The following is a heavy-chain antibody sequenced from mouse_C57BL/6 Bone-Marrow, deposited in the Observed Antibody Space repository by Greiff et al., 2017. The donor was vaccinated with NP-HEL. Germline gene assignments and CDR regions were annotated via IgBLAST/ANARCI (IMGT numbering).Heavy chain of an antibody. CDR2: IDPANGNT. V-gene: IGHV14-3*01. D-gene: IGHD1-1*01. J-gene: IGHJ4*01. Sequence: VAELVRPGASVKLSCTASGFNIKNTYMHWVKQRPEQGLEWIGRIDPANGNTKYAPKFQGTAPITADTSSNTAYLQLSSVTSEDTAIYYGARGITTVVADAMDYWGQGTSVTVSA. CDR3: ARGITTVVADAMDY. CDR1: GFNIKNTY.